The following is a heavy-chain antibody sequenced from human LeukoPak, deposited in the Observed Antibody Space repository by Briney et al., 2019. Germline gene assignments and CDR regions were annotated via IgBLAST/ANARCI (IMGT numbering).Heavy chain of an antibody. D-gene: IGHD2-15*01. J-gene: IGHJ4*02. CDR3: ARAAVVAATHFDY. Sequence: SETLSLTCTVSGGSISSYYWSWIRQPPGKGLEWIGYIYYSGSTNYNPSLKSRVTISVDTSKNQFSLKLSSVTAADTAVYYCARAAVVAATHFDYWGQGTLVTVSS. CDR1: GGSISSYY. V-gene: IGHV4-59*01. CDR2: IYYSGST.